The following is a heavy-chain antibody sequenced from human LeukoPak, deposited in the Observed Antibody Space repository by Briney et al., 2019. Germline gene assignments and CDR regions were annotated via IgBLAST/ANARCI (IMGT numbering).Heavy chain of an antibody. J-gene: IGHJ6*03. CDR2: IYTSGST. V-gene: IGHV4-4*07. CDR3: ARGRPENSVPTNYYYYYMDV. D-gene: IGHD6-6*01. CDR1: GGSISSYY. Sequence: PSETLSLTCTVSGGSISSYYWSWIRQPAGKGLEWIGRIYTSGSTNYNPSLKSRVTMSVDTSKNQFSLKLSSVTAADTAVYYCARGRPENSVPTNYYYYYMDVWGKGTTVTVSS.